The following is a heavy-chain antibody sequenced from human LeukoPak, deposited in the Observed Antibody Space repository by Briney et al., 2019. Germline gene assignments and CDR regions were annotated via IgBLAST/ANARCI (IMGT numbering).Heavy chain of an antibody. V-gene: IGHV3-23*01. Sequence: GGSLRLSCAASEFTFSSYAMSWIRQAPGKGLEWVSAISDSGGSTYYADSVKGRFTVSRDNSKNTMYLQMNSLRAEDTAVYYCAKDRRACSSSSCYYRFDYWGQGTLVTVSS. J-gene: IGHJ4*02. CDR3: AKDRRACSSSSCYYRFDY. D-gene: IGHD2-2*01. CDR2: ISDSGGST. CDR1: EFTFSSYA.